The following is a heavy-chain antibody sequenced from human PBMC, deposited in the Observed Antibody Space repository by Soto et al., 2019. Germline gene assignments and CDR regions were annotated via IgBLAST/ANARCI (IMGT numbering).Heavy chain of an antibody. CDR2: ISGAGGST. CDR3: AGDYYDFWSGFLDY. Sequence: PGGSLRLSCAASGFTFRSYWMHWVRQAPGKGLIWVSLISGAGGSTSYADSVKGRFTISRDNSKSTLYLQMNSLRPEDTATYYCAGDYYDFWSGFLDYWGQGTPVTVSS. D-gene: IGHD3-3*01. CDR1: GFTFRSYW. V-gene: IGHV3-74*01. J-gene: IGHJ4*02.